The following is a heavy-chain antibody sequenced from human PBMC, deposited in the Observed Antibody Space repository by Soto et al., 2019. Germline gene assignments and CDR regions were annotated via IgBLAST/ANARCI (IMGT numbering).Heavy chain of an antibody. D-gene: IGHD3-22*01. V-gene: IGHV4-30-4*01. CDR1: GGSISSGDYY. Sequence: QVQLQESGPGLVKPSQTLSLTCTVSGGSISSGDYYWSWIRQPPGKGLEWIGYIYYSGSTYYNPSLKSRVTISVDTSKNQFSLKLSSVTAADTAVYYCARGEIYYDSSGYYKSDAFDIWGKGTMVTVSS. J-gene: IGHJ3*02. CDR3: ARGEIYYDSSGYYKSDAFDI. CDR2: IYYSGST.